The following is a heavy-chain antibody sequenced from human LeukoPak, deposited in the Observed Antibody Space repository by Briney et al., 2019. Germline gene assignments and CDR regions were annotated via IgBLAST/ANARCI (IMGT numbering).Heavy chain of an antibody. CDR1: GGSISSYY. D-gene: IGHD3-22*01. CDR2: IYYSGST. CDR3: ARHLGGYYHDSTKGYFDL. V-gene: IGHV4-59*08. J-gene: IGHJ2*01. Sequence: PSETLSLTCTVSGGSISSYYWSWIRQPPGKGLEWIGYIYYSGSTYYNPSLKSRVTISVDTSKNQFSLKLSSVTAADTAVYYCARHLGGYYHDSTKGYFDLWGRGTLVTVSS.